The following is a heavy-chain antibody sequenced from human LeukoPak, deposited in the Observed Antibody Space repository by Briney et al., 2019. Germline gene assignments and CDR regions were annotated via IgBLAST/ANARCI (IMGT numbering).Heavy chain of an antibody. V-gene: IGHV1-2*02. CDR2: ISPNSGGT. J-gene: IGHJ3*02. CDR1: GYTFTGYY. D-gene: IGHD6-13*01. CDR3: ARGSGSSWYGAFDI. Sequence: ASVKVSCKASGYTFTGYYMHWVRQAPGQGLEWMGWISPNSGGTNYAQKFQGRVTMTRDTSISTAYMELSRLRSDDTAVYYCARGSGSSWYGAFDIWGQGTMVTVSS.